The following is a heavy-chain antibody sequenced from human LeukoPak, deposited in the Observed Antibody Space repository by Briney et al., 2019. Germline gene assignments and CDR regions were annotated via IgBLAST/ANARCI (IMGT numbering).Heavy chain of an antibody. J-gene: IGHJ1*01. V-gene: IGHV1-2*02. Sequence: ASVKVSCKASGYTFSGYYMHWVRQAPGQGLEWVGWINPNSGGTNYAQKFQGRVTMTRDTSISTAYMELSRLRYDDTAMYYCATRGLDGYFQHWGQGTLVIVSS. CDR3: ATRGLDGYFQH. D-gene: IGHD3/OR15-3a*01. CDR1: GYTFSGYY. CDR2: INPNSGGT.